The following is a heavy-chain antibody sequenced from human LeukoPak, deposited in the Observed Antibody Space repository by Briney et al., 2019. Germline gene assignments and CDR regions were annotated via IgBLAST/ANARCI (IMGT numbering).Heavy chain of an antibody. J-gene: IGHJ4*02. CDR3: ARTRGYGDYLDY. CDR1: GGSISSSSYY. V-gene: IGHV4-39*01. D-gene: IGHD4-17*01. Sequence: SETLSLTCTVSGGSISSSSYYWGWIRQPPGKGLEWIGSIYYSGSTYYNPSLKSRVTISVDTSKNQFSLKLSSVTAADTAVYYCARTRGYGDYLDYWGQGTLVTVSS. CDR2: IYYSGST.